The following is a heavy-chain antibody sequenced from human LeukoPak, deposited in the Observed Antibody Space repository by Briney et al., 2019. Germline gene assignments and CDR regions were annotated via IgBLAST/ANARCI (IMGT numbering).Heavy chain of an antibody. J-gene: IGHJ4*02. CDR2: ISYDGSNK. V-gene: IGHV3-30-3*01. CDR1: GFTFSDYA. CDR3: LRGSHFRIDY. Sequence: GGSLRLSCAASGFTFSDYAMHWVRQAPGKGLEWLSLISYDGSNKYYADSVKGRFTISRDNSKNTLFLQMNSLRAEDTAMYYCLRGSHFRIDYWGQGTLVTVSS. D-gene: IGHD1-26*01.